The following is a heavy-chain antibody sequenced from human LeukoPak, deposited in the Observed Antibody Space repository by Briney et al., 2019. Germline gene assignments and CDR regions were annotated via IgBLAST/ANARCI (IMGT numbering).Heavy chain of an antibody. D-gene: IGHD2-21*02. Sequence: PGGSLRLSCAASGFTFSSYSMNWVRQAPGKGLEWVSSISSSSSYIYYADSVKGRFTISRDNAKNSLYLQMNSLRAEDTAVYYCAKAGIVVVTAYFDYWGQGTLVTVSS. J-gene: IGHJ4*02. CDR1: GFTFSSYS. V-gene: IGHV3-21*01. CDR3: AKAGIVVVTAYFDY. CDR2: ISSSSSYI.